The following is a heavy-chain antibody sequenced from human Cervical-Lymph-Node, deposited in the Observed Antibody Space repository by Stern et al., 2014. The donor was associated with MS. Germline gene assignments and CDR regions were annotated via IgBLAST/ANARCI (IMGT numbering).Heavy chain of an antibody. CDR1: GFAFNNAW. J-gene: IGHJ6*02. CDR2: IKSETDGATT. CDR3: TTPLITVLRRVRKDA. V-gene: IGHV3-15*01. D-gene: IGHD3-10*01. Sequence: EMQLVESGGDLVKPGGSLRLSCAGSGFAFNNAWMTWVRQAPGRGLEWVGRIKSETDGATTDYAAPVKGRFTISRNRTENTLYLQMSSLKIEDTAVYYCTTPLITVLRRVRKDAWGQGTTVTVSS.